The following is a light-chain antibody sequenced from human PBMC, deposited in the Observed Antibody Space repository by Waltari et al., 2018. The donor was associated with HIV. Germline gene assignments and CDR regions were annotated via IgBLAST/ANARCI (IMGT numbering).Light chain of an antibody. CDR3: QSYDTSLTGWI. CDR2: SDN. Sequence: QSVLTQPPSVSGAPGHTVTISCTGSGSNIGAGYDVHWYQQFPGTAPRLLIYSDNDRPSGVPDRFSGSKSGTSASLAISGLRAEDEADYYCQSYDTSLTGWIFGGGTKLTV. V-gene: IGLV1-40*01. CDR1: GSNIGAGYD. J-gene: IGLJ2*01.